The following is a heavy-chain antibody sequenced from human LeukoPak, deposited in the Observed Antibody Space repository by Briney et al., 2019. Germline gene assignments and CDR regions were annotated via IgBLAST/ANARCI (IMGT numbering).Heavy chain of an antibody. Sequence: PGGSLRLSCAASGFTFSSYAMSWVRQAPGKGLEWIGEIYHSGSTNYNPSLKSRVTISVDKSKNQFSLKLSSVTAADTAVYYCARYDLYAFDIWGQGTMVTVSS. CDR3: ARYDLYAFDI. J-gene: IGHJ3*02. CDR1: GFTFSSYAM. CDR2: IYHSGST. D-gene: IGHD3-16*01. V-gene: IGHV4-4*02.